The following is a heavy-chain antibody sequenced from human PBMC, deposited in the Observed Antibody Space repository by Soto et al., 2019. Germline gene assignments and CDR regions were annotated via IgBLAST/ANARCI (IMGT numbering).Heavy chain of an antibody. J-gene: IGHJ4*02. CDR3: ARRGSRRPLAVTAIDY. CDR1: GGSISSGDYY. Sequence: SETLSLTCTVSGGSISSGDYYWSWIRQPPGKGLEWIGYISYSGSTYYNPSLKSRLTISVDTSKNHFSLKLTSVTAADTAVYFCARRGSRRPLAVTAIDYWSQGTLVTVSS. V-gene: IGHV4-30-4*01. D-gene: IGHD6-19*01. CDR2: ISYSGST.